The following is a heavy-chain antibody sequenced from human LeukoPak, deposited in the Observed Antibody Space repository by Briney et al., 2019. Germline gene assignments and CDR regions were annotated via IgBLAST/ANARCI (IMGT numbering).Heavy chain of an antibody. V-gene: IGHV4-38-2*01. J-gene: IGHJ4*02. Sequence: AGALTLTCGVSGYSISRGYYWGWVRQPPGNGLEWIGNIYHTGRTYYNPSLSSRVTISVDTSKNQFFLKLTSVTAADTAVYYCARGLEGYSAGWSRFFEYWGQGTLATVSS. D-gene: IGHD6-19*01. CDR2: IYHTGRT. CDR1: GYSISRGYY. CDR3: ARGLEGYSAGWSRFFEY.